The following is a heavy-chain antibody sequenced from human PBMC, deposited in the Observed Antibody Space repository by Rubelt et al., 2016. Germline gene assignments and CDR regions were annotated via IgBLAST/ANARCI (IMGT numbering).Heavy chain of an antibody. Sequence: IYYSGSTYYNPSLKSRVTISVDTSKNQFSLKLSSVTAADTAVYYCWGGFGALLNPYYFDYWGQGTLVTVSS. J-gene: IGHJ4*02. V-gene: IGHV4-39*01. CDR2: IYYSGST. D-gene: IGHD3-10*01. CDR3: WGGFGALLNPYYFDY.